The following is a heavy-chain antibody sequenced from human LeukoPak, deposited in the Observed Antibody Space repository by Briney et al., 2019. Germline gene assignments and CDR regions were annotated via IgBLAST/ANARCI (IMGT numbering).Heavy chain of an antibody. V-gene: IGHV1-69*06. J-gene: IGHJ5*02. CDR2: IIPMFGTP. Sequence: ASVKVSCKTSGDTFTTYAIIWVRQAPGQGLEWMGGIIPMFGTPNYAQRLQGRVTITADKSTKTAYMGLSSLRSEDTAVYYCARAGIPGYCTNVTCSNWLDPWGQGTLVTVSS. CDR1: GDTFTTYA. D-gene: IGHD2-8*01. CDR3: ARAGIPGYCTNVTCSNWLDP.